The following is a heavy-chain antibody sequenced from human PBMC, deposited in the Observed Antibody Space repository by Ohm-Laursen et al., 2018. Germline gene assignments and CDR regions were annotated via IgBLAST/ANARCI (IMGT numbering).Heavy chain of an antibody. CDR2: INPNSGGT. CDR3: ARELYGGDYDYYYGMDV. V-gene: IGHV1-2*02. J-gene: IGHJ6*02. D-gene: IGHD4-17*01. CDR1: GYTFTGYY. Sequence: ASVKVSCKASGYTFTGYYMHWVRQAPGQGLEWMGWINPNSGGTNYAQKFQGRITMTRDTSISTAYMELSRLRSDDTAVYYCARELYGGDYDYYYGMDVWGQGTTVTVSS.